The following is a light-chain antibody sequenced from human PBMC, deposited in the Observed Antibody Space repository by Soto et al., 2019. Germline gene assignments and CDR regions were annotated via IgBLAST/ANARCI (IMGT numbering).Light chain of an antibody. Sequence: QAVVTQEPSLTVSPGGTVTLTCGSSTGAVTSGHFPYWFQQKPGQAPRTLISDTSNKHSWTPARFSGSLLGGKAALTLSGAQPEDEAEYYCLLYDSRARVFGGGTQLTVL. CDR3: LLYDSRARV. CDR1: TGAVTSGHF. CDR2: DTS. V-gene: IGLV7-46*01. J-gene: IGLJ3*02.